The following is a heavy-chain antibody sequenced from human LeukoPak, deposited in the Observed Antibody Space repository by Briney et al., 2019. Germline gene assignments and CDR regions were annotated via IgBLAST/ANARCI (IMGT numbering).Heavy chain of an antibody. CDR2: IKQDGSEK. J-gene: IGHJ4*02. CDR3: ARNRSPRGIVVVPAATPFDY. Sequence: GGSLRLSCAASGFTFSSYWMSWVRQAPGKGLEWVANIKQDGSEKYYVDSVKGRFTISRDNAKNSLYLQMNSLRAEDTAVYYCARNRSPRGIVVVPAATPFDYWGQGTLVTVSS. V-gene: IGHV3-7*01. CDR1: GFTFSSYW. D-gene: IGHD2-2*01.